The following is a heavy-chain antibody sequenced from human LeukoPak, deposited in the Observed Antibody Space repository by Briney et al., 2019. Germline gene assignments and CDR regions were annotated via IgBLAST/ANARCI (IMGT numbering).Heavy chain of an antibody. Sequence: TSETLSLTCAVYGGSFSGYYWSWIRQPPGKGLEWIGEINHSGSTNYNPSLKSRVTISVDTSKNQFSLKLSSVTAADTAVYYCARGNTGSYGQFDYWGQGALVTVSS. CDR2: INHSGST. CDR1: GGSFSGYY. D-gene: IGHD3-10*01. V-gene: IGHV4-34*01. CDR3: ARGNTGSYGQFDY. J-gene: IGHJ4*02.